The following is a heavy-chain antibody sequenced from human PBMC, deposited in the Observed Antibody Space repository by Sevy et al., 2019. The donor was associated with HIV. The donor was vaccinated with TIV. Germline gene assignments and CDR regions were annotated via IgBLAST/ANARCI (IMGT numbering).Heavy chain of an antibody. CDR3: AGSRGGCYFVDY. CDR2: IYTSGST. V-gene: IGHV4-61*02. Sequence: SETLSLTCTVSGGSISSGSYYWSWIRQPAGKGLEWIGRIYTSGSTNYNPSLKSRVTISVDTSKNQFSLKLSSVTAADTAVYYCAGSRGGCYFVDYWGKCSLVTVSS. D-gene: IGHD3-10*01. J-gene: IGHJ4*02. CDR1: GGSISSGSYY.